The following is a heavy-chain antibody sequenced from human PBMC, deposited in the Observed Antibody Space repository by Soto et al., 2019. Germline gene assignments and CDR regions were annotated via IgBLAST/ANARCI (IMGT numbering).Heavy chain of an antibody. Sequence: PGGSLRLSCAASGFTFSSYAMSWVRQAPGKGLEWVSAISGSGGSTYYADSVKGRFTISRDNSKNTLYLQMNSLRAEDTAVYYCAKAPNDYSNYLGVGYYYYYGMDVWGQGTTVTVSS. CDR2: ISGSGGST. CDR1: GFTFSSYA. D-gene: IGHD4-4*01. CDR3: AKAPNDYSNYLGVGYYYYYGMDV. J-gene: IGHJ6*02. V-gene: IGHV3-23*01.